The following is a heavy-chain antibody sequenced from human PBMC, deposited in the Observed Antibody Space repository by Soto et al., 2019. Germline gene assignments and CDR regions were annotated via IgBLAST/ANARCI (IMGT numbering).Heavy chain of an antibody. CDR3: ARHYRLNSPFDD. V-gene: IGHV4-39*01. Sequence: QLQLQESGPGLVKLSETLSLTCTVSGGSISSSSYYWGWIRQPPGKGLDWIGSIYYSGSTYYNPSRKSRVTISVDTSKNQISLKLSSVNAADTAVYYCARHYRLNSPFDDWGQGTLVTVSS. J-gene: IGHJ4*02. D-gene: IGHD5-18*01. CDR1: GGSISSSSYY. CDR2: IYYSGST.